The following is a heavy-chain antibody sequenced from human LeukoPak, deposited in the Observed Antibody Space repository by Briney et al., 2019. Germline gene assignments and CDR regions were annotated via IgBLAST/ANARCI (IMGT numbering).Heavy chain of an antibody. CDR2: ITSSSSTI. CDR3: ARRLGSYQYFDF. CDR1: GFTFSSYS. V-gene: IGHV3-48*01. D-gene: IGHD3-10*01. J-gene: IGHJ4*02. Sequence: GGSLRLSCAASGFTFSSYSMNWVRQAPGKGLEWVSYITSSSSTIYYADSVQGRFTISRDNAKNSLYLQMNSLRAEDTAVYYCARRLGSYQYFDFWGQGTLVTVSS.